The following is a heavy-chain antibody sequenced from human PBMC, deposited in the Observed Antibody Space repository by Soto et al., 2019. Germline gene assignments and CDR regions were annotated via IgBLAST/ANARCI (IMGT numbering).Heavy chain of an antibody. CDR1: GGSISSGDYY. V-gene: IGHV4-31*03. D-gene: IGHD3-3*01. CDR2: IYYSGST. Sequence: PSGTLSLTCTVSGGSISSGDYYWSLIRQHPGKGLEWIGYIYYSGSTYYNPSLKSRVTISVDTSKNQFSLKLSSVTAADTAVYYCARWWSGSRQGFDPWGQGTLVTVSS. CDR3: ARWWSGSRQGFDP. J-gene: IGHJ5*02.